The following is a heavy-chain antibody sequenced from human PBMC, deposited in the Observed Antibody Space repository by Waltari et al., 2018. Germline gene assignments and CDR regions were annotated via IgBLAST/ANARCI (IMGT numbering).Heavy chain of an antibody. V-gene: IGHV4-34*02. Sequence: QVQLQQWGAGLLKSSETLSLTCGVYGGSCNNYYWSWIRQPPGKGLEWIGEINHSGSTNYNPSLKSRVTISVDTSKNQFSLKLTSVTAADTAVYYCARGRVFEIWGQGTMVTVSS. CDR1: GGSCNNYY. J-gene: IGHJ3*02. CDR2: INHSGST. CDR3: ARGRVFEI.